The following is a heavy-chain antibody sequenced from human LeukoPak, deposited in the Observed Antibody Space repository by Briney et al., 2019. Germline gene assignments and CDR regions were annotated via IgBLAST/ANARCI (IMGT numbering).Heavy chain of an antibody. CDR1: GGSFSGYY. V-gene: IGHV4-34*01. Sequence: PSETLSLTCAVYGGSFSGYYWSWIRQPPGKGLEWIGEINHSGSTNYNPSLKSRVTISVDTSKNQFSLKLSSVTAADTAVYYCARSCSSTSCYANWFDPWGQGTLVTVSS. CDR2: INHSGST. D-gene: IGHD2-2*01. CDR3: ARSCSSTSCYANWFDP. J-gene: IGHJ5*02.